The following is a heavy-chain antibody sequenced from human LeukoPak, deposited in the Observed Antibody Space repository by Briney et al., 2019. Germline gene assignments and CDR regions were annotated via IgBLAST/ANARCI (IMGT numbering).Heavy chain of an antibody. V-gene: IGHV7-4-1*02. CDR2: INTNTGNP. J-gene: IGHJ6*02. CDR1: GYAFTSYA. CDR3: ARVPCYDFWSGYYYYYGMDV. Sequence: ASVKVSCKASGYAFTSYAMNWVRQAPGQGLEWMGWINTNTGNPTYAQGFTGRFVFSLDTSVSTAYLQISSLKAEDTAVYYCARVPCYDFWSGYYYYYGMDVWGQGTTVTVSS. D-gene: IGHD3-3*01.